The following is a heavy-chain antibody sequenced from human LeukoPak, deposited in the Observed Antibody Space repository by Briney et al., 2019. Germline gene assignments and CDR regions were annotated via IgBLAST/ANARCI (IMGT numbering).Heavy chain of an antibody. CDR3: AKSFRSGSYSYYFNY. Sequence: PGRSLRLSCAASGFTFDDYAMHWVRQAPGKGLEWVSGISWNSGSIGYADSVKGRFTISRDNAKNSLYLQMNSLRAEDTALYYCAKSFRSGSYSYYFNYWGQGTLVTVSS. CDR2: ISWNSGSI. D-gene: IGHD1-26*01. J-gene: IGHJ4*02. CDR1: GFTFDDYA. V-gene: IGHV3-9*01.